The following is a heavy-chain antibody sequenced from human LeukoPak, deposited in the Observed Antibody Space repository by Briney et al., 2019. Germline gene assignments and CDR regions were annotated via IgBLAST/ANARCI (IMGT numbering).Heavy chain of an antibody. J-gene: IGHJ4*02. V-gene: IGHV3-11*04. CDR2: ISSSGSPI. D-gene: IGHD2-8*01. Sequence: PGGSLRLSCAASGFTFSDYYMSWIRQAPGKGPGWGSFISSSGSPIYYAESVKGRFTISRDNAKNSLYPQMNSLRAEDAAVYYCARGTFALIEVVDYWGQGTVVTVSS. CDR1: GFTFSDYY. CDR3: ARGTFALIEVVDY.